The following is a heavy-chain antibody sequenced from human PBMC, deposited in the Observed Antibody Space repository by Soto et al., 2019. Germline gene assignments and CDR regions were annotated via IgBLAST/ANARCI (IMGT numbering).Heavy chain of an antibody. CDR3: ARDGPHIPAVGDV. J-gene: IGHJ6*02. Sequence: QVYLVQSGPEVKKPGASVKVSCKASGYTFINYGVSWVRQAPGQGLEWMGWISAYNGDKKYAQNVQGRVTLTTDTSTSTAYKEMRTLRSDDTAAYYCARDGPHIPAVGDVWGQGTTVTVSS. CDR2: ISAYNGDK. CDR1: GYTFINYG. D-gene: IGHD6-13*01. V-gene: IGHV1-18*01.